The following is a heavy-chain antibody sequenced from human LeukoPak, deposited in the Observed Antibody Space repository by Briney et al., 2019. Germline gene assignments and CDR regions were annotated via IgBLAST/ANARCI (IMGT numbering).Heavy chain of an antibody. V-gene: IGHV4-59*01. CDR1: GGSISSYY. CDR2: IYYSGST. D-gene: IGHD6-13*01. J-gene: IGHJ3*02. Sequence: SETLSLTCTVSGGSISSYYWSWLRQPPGKGLEWIGYIYYSGSTNYNPSLKSRVTVSVDTSKNQFSLKLSSVTAADTAVYYCARGRRYSSRPDVFDIWGQGTMVTVSS. CDR3: ARGRRYSSRPDVFDI.